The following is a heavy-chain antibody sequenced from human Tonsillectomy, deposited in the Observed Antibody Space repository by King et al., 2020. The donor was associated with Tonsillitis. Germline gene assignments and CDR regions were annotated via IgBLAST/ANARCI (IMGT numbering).Heavy chain of an antibody. J-gene: IGHJ4*02. CDR1: GFMFSDFY. V-gene: IGHV3-11*01. D-gene: IGHD3-22*01. CDR2: ISSRDATT. CDR3: ARDTYYSDNTYDY. Sequence: VQLVESGGGLVKPGGSLRLSCAASGFMFSDFYMSWIRQAPGKGLEWVSYISSRDATTYYADSVKGRFTNSRDNAKNSLYLQMNSLRAEDTAVYYCARDTYYSDNTYDYWGQGTLVTVSS.